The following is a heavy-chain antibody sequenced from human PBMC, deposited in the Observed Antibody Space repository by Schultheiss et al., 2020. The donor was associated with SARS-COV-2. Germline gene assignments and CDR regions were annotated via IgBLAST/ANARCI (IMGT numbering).Heavy chain of an antibody. V-gene: IGHV3-33*08. J-gene: IGHJ4*02. CDR3: ATNYDFWSGFQPDFDY. CDR1: GFTFSSYA. D-gene: IGHD3-3*01. CDR2: IWYDGSNK. Sequence: GGSLRLSCAASGFTFSSYAMSWVRQAPGKGLEWVAVIWYDGSNKYYADSVKGRFTISRDNSKNTLYLQMNSLRAEDTAVYYCATNYDFWSGFQPDFDYWGQGTLVTVSS.